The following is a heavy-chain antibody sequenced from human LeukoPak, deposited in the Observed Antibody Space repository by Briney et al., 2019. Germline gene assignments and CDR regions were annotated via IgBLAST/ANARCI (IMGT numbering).Heavy chain of an antibody. CDR1: GFTFSSYA. CDR3: LAAANYYYYYGMDV. J-gene: IGHJ6*02. D-gene: IGHD2-15*01. CDR2: ISGSGGST. V-gene: IGHV3-23*01. Sequence: GGSLRLSCAASGFTFSSYAMSWVRQAPGKGLEWVSAISGSGGSTYYADSVKGRFTISRDNSKNTLYLQMNSLRAEDTAVYYCLAAANYYYYYGMDVWGQETTVTVSS.